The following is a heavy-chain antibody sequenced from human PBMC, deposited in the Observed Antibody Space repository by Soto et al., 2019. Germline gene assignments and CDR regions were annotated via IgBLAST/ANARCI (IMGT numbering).Heavy chain of an antibody. CDR3: ARGPVPKSSSWPRLYYYYYYYMDV. Sequence: ASVKVSCKASGYTFTSYDINWVRQATGQGLEWMGWMNPNSGNTGYAQKFQGRVTMTRNTSISTAYMELSSLRSEDTAVYYCARGPVPKSSSWPRLYYYYYYYMDVWGKGTTVTVSS. CDR1: GYTFTSYD. D-gene: IGHD6-13*01. CDR2: MNPNSGNT. V-gene: IGHV1-8*01. J-gene: IGHJ6*03.